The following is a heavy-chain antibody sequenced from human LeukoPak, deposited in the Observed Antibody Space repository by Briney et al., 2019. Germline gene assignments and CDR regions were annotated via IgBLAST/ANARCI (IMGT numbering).Heavy chain of an antibody. D-gene: IGHD6-13*01. V-gene: IGHV3-23*03. Sequence: GGSLRLSCAASGFTVSSFAMSWVRRAPGKGLEWVSVFTTGANYTYYADSVKGRFTMTRDNSKNTIFLQLNNVRADDTAVYFCAKAQGAWYYFDSWGQGTLVTVSS. CDR1: GFTVSSFA. CDR2: FTTGANYT. CDR3: AKAQGAWYYFDS. J-gene: IGHJ4*02.